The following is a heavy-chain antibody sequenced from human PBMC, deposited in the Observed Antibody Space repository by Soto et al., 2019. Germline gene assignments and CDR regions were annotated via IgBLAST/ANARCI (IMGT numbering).Heavy chain of an antibody. J-gene: IGHJ5*02. CDR3: ARVPIAAAGIFTNNWFDP. D-gene: IGHD6-13*01. CDR1: GGTFSSYA. Sequence: GASVKVSCKASGGTFSSYAISWVRQAPGQGLERMGGIIPIFGTANYAQKFQGRVTITADESTSTAYMELSSLRSEDTAVYYCARVPIAAAGIFTNNWFDPWGQGTLVTVSS. V-gene: IGHV1-69*01. CDR2: IIPIFGTA.